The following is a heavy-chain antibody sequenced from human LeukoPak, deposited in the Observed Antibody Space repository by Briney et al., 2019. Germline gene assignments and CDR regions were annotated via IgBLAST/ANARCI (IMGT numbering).Heavy chain of an antibody. V-gene: IGHV1-69*05. D-gene: IGHD3-22*01. J-gene: IGHJ3*02. Sequence: SVKVSCKASGGTFSSYAISWVRQAPEQGLEWMGGIIPIFGTANYAQKFQGRVTITTDESTSTAYMELSSLRSEDTAVYYCARGSIYDSSVPGAFDIWGQGTMVTVSS. CDR1: GGTFSSYA. CDR3: ARGSIYDSSVPGAFDI. CDR2: IIPIFGTA.